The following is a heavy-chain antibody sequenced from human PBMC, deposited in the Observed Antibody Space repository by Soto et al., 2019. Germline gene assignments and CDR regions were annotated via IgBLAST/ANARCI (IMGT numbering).Heavy chain of an antibody. CDR1: GYSFTSYW. V-gene: IGHV5-51*01. J-gene: IGHJ4*02. Sequence: PGESLKISCKGSGYSFTSYWIGWVRQMPGKCLDWMGFFFPVVFVTIYSPSFQGQFTFSADKSFRTAYLQWSSLKASDTAMYYCATRAIGSGSYSDWGQGTLVTVSS. CDR2: FFPVVFVT. D-gene: IGHD1-26*01. CDR3: ATRAIGSGSYSD.